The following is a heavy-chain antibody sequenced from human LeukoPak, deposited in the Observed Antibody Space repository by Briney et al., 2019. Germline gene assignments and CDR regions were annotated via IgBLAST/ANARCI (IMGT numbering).Heavy chain of an antibody. CDR1: GFIFNSYA. D-gene: IGHD3-3*01. J-gene: IGHJ4*02. CDR2: VWKDGDKK. CDR3: ARDPMRGVLEYTPDS. Sequence: PRRSLRLSCAASGFIFNSYAMHWVRQAPGRGLEWVALVWKDGDKKFYAGSVKGRFTISRDNSKDTLDLQMNSLRVEDTAIYYCARDPMRGVLEYTPDSWGQGTLVTVAS. V-gene: IGHV3-33*01.